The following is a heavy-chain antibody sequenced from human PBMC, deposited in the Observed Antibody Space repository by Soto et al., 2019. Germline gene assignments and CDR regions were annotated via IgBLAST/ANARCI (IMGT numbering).Heavy chain of an antibody. D-gene: IGHD1-26*01. Sequence: GGSLRLSCAASGFIFSSYAMNWVRQAPGKGLEWVSGISGGGRCTYYADSVKGRVTISSDDPKRTLFLQMDSLRAGDTAMYYCAKSGPTNYFDSWGLGTLVTGSS. V-gene: IGHV3-23*01. CDR2: ISGGGRCT. CDR1: GFIFSSYA. CDR3: AKSGPTNYFDS. J-gene: IGHJ4*02.